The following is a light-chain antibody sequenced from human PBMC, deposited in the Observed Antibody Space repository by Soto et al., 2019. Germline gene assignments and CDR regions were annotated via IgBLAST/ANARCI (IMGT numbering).Light chain of an antibody. Sequence: NFMLTQPHSVSESPGKTVTISCTCLSGTIASNYVHWYQQLPGSAPTTVIYEDHQRPSGVPDRFSGSIDSSSNSASLTISGLRTEDEADYYCQSYDSSHYVVFGGGTKLTVL. V-gene: IGLV6-57*02. CDR3: QSYDSSHYVV. J-gene: IGLJ2*01. CDR1: SGTIASNY. CDR2: EDH.